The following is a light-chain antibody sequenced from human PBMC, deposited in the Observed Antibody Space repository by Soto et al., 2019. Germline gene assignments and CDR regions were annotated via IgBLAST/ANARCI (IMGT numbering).Light chain of an antibody. J-gene: IGLJ1*01. Sequence: QCVRTQPPSASGSPGQSFTISCTGTISDVGGYNYVSWYQQHPGKAPKLMVYEVSKRPSGVPDRFSGSKSGNTASLTVSGLQAEDEADYYCRSYAGSNKGVFGTGTKVTVL. CDR2: EVS. CDR3: RSYAGSNKGV. CDR1: ISDVGGYNY. V-gene: IGLV2-8*01.